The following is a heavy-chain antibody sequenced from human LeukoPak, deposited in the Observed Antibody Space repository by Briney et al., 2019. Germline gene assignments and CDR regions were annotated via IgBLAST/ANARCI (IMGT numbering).Heavy chain of an antibody. CDR2: VYPGDSDT. Sequence: GESLKISCKGSGYRFTSYWIGWVRQMPGKGLEWMGIVYPGDSDTRYSPSFQGQVTFSVDKSISTAYLQWITLKASDTAMYYCARDPHIGYFDYWGQGTLVTVSS. J-gene: IGHJ4*02. CDR1: GYRFTSYW. D-gene: IGHD2-21*01. V-gene: IGHV5-51*01. CDR3: ARDPHIGYFDY.